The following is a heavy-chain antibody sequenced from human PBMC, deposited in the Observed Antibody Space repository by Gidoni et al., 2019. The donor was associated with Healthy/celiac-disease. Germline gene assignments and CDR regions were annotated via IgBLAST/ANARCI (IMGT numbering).Heavy chain of an antibody. CDR3: ARGPTRDYYDSSGLDY. D-gene: IGHD3-22*01. J-gene: IGHJ4*02. Sequence: QLQLQQWGAGLLKPSQTLSLTCAVYGGSFRRYYWSWIRQPPGKGLEWIGEINHSGSPNYNPSLKGRVTISVDTSKNQFSLKLSSVTAADTAVYYCARGPTRDYYDSSGLDYWGQGTLVTVSS. CDR2: INHSGSP. CDR1: GGSFRRYY. V-gene: IGHV4-34*01.